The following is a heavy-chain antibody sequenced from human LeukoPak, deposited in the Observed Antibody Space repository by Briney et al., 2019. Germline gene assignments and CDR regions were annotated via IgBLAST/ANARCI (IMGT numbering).Heavy chain of an antibody. Sequence: PSETLSLTCTVSGASISSGYYYWSWLRQSPGKGLEWIGYIYYSGITYYSPSLKSRLTISLDTSKNHLSLKLTSVTAADTAIYYCARDNDDGDYVGWFDPWGQGTLVTVSS. J-gene: IGHJ5*02. CDR1: GASISSGYYY. D-gene: IGHD4-17*01. CDR2: IYYSGIT. CDR3: ARDNDDGDYVGWFDP. V-gene: IGHV4-30-4*01.